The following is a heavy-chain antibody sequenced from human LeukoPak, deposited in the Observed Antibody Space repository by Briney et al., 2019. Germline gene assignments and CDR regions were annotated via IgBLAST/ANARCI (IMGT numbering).Heavy chain of an antibody. D-gene: IGHD3-3*01. CDR2: TYYRSKWYN. Sequence: SQTLSLTCVISGDSVSSNSAAWNWIRQSPSRGLEWLGRTYYRSKWYNDYAVSVKSRITINPDTSKNQFSLQLNSVTPEDTAVYYCARDAIFGVVIPLYGMDVWGQGTTVTVSS. CDR3: ARDAIFGVVIPLYGMDV. CDR1: GDSVSSNSAA. J-gene: IGHJ6*02. V-gene: IGHV6-1*01.